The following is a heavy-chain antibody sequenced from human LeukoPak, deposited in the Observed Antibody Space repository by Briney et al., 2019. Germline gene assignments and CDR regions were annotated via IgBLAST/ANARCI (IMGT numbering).Heavy chain of an antibody. CDR2: IYYSGST. J-gene: IGHJ5*02. D-gene: IGHD3-10*01. CDR3: ARAQGSGSYNNWFDP. Sequence: SETLSLTCTVSGGSISSSSYYWDWIRQPPGKGLEWIGSIYYSGSTNYNPSLKSRVTISVDTSKNQFSLKLSSVTAADTAVYYCARAQGSGSYNNWFDPWGQGTLVTVSS. CDR1: GGSISSSSYY. V-gene: IGHV4-39*07.